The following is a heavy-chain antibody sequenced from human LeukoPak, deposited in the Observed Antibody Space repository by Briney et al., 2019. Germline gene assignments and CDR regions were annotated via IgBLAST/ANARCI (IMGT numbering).Heavy chain of an antibody. CDR1: GFAFKDAW. V-gene: IGHV3-15*01. J-gene: IGHJ4*02. Sequence: PGVSLRLSCAVSGFAFKDAWMSWVRQAPGKGLEWVGRIKSTTDGGTPDFGAPVKGRFTISRDDSKNTLYLQMNSLKTEDTAVYYCASNINVVVAATLFDYWGQGTLVTVSS. CDR2: IKSTTDGGTP. D-gene: IGHD2-15*01. CDR3: ASNINVVVAATLFDY.